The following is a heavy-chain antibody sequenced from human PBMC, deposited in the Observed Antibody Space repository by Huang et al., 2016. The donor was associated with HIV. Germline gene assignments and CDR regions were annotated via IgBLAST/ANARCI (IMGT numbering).Heavy chain of an antibody. V-gene: IGHV7-4-1*02. J-gene: IGHJ3*02. Sequence: QVQLVQSGSELKKPGASVKVSCKASGYTFASHNINWVRQAPGQGLQWMGGINTNSGNPVYAQGFTGRFVFSLDTSVRTAYLQISSLKAEDTAVYYCAGSDSDGFDIWGQGTLVTVSS. CDR1: GYTFASHN. CDR2: INTNSGNP. CDR3: AGSDSDGFDI. D-gene: IGHD2-21*02.